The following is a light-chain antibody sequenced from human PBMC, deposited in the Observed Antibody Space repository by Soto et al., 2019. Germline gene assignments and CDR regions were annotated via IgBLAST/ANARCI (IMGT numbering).Light chain of an antibody. V-gene: IGLV2-23*01. CDR2: EDI. CDR1: ISDVGRYNL. Sequence: QSVLTQPASVSGSPGQSITISCTGTISDVGRYNLVSWYQQHPDKAPKLIIYEDIERPSGVSHRFSGSTSGNTASLTISGLQTDDEAKYFCFSYAGGASVVFGGGTKLTVL. CDR3: FSYAGGASVV. J-gene: IGLJ2*01.